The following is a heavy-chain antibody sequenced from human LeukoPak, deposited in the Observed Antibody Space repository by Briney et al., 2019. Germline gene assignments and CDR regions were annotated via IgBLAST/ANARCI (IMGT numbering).Heavy chain of an antibody. D-gene: IGHD2-21*02. J-gene: IGHJ5*02. CDR3: ARDLAYCGGDCYPGWFDP. CDR2: INSDGSST. CDR1: GFTFSSYW. V-gene: IGHV3-74*01. Sequence: PGGSLRLSCAASGFTFSSYWMHWVRQAPGKGLVWVSRINSDGSSTSYADSVKGRFTISRDNAKNTLCLQMNSLRAEDTAVYYCARDLAYCGGDCYPGWFDPWGQGTLVIVSS.